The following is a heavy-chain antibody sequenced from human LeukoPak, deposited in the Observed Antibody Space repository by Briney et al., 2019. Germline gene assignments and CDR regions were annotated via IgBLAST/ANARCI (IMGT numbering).Heavy chain of an antibody. V-gene: IGHV3-30*03. CDR1: GFTFISYG. CDR3: ARGENSKTYPVSGY. CDR2: ISSDGSSK. Sequence: GKSLRLSCAASGFTFISYGMHWVRQAPGKGLEWVAVISSDGSSKYYIDSVKGRFTISRDNSKNTLFLQMNSLRAEDTAVYYCARGENSKTYPVSGYWGQGTLVTVSS. D-gene: IGHD2/OR15-2a*01. J-gene: IGHJ4*02.